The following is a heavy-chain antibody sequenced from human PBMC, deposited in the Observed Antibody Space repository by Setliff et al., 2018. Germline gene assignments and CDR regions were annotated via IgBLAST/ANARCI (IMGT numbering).Heavy chain of an antibody. Sequence: ASVKVSCKASGYTFTSYDINWVRQATGQGLEWMGIINPSGGSTSYAQKFQGRVTMTRDTSTSTVYMELSSLRSEDTAVYYCATRRQYYDSSGYRYYYYYYGMDVWGQGTTVTVSS. CDR2: INPSGGST. J-gene: IGHJ6*02. CDR3: ATRRQYYDSSGYRYYYYYYGMDV. V-gene: IGHV1-46*01. CDR1: GYTFTSYD. D-gene: IGHD3-22*01.